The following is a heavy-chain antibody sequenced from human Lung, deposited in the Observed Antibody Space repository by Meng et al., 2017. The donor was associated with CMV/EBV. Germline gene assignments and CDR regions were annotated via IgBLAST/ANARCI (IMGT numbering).Heavy chain of an antibody. D-gene: IGHD4-17*01. V-gene: IGHV1-2*02. CDR3: AGTGSDYGDYGGVYYYGMDV. J-gene: IGHJ6*02. Sequence: ASVXVSXKASGYTFTGYYMHWVRQAPGQGLEWMGWINPNSGGTNYAQKFQGRVTMTKDTSISAAYMELSRLRADDTAVYYCAGTGSDYGDYGGVYYYGMDVXGQGXTVTVSS. CDR1: GYTFTGYY. CDR2: INPNSGGT.